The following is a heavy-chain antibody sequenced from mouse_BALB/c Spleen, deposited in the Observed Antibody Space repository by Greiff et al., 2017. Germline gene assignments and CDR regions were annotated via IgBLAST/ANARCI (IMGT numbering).Heavy chain of an antibody. CDR1: GDSITRGY. D-gene: IGHD4-1*01. CDR2: ISYSGST. V-gene: IGHV3-8*02. CDR3: ARYETGGPDWYFDV. Sequence: DVQLQESGPILVKPSQTLSLTCSVTGDSITRGYWNCIRKFPGNKLEYMGYISYSGSTYYNPSLKSRISITRDTSKNQYYLQLNSVTTEDTATYYCARYETGGPDWYFDVWGAGTTVTVSS. J-gene: IGHJ1*01.